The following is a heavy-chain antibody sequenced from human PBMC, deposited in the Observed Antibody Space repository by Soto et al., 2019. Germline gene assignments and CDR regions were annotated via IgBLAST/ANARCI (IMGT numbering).Heavy chain of an antibody. J-gene: IGHJ4*02. D-gene: IGHD3-10*01. CDR3: ARDPGYGSGSYYDY. CDR2: INPNSGGT. V-gene: IGHV1-2*04. CDR1: GYTFTSYY. Sequence: QVQLVQSGAEVKKPGASVKVSCKASGYTFTSYYMHWVRQAPGQGLEWMGWINPNSGGTNYAQKFQGWVTMTRDTSISTAYMELSRLRSDDTAVYYCARDPGYGSGSYYDYWGQGTLVTVSS.